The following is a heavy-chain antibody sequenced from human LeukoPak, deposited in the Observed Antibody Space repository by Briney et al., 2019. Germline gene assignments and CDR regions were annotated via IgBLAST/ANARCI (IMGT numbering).Heavy chain of an antibody. CDR2: VIPIFGTA. CDR1: GGTFSSYA. CDR3: ATSGYYDSSGQKIFDY. J-gene: IGHJ4*02. V-gene: IGHV1-69*05. D-gene: IGHD3-22*01. Sequence: SVKVSCKASGGTFSSYAISWVRQAPGQGLEWMGGVIPIFGTANYAQKFQGRVTITTDESTSTAYMELSSLRSEDTAVYYCATSGYYDSSGQKIFDYWGQGTPVTVSS.